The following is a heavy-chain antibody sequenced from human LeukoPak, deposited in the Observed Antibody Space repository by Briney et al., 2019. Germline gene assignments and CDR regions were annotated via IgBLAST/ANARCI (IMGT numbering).Heavy chain of an antibody. CDR2: ISGSGGST. Sequence: GGSLRLSCAASGFTFSSYAMSWVRQAPGKGLEWVSAISGSGGSTYYADSVKGRFTISRDNSKNTLYLQMNSLRAEDTAVYYCARELMQLVHPYYYYGMDVWGQGTTVTVSS. J-gene: IGHJ6*02. CDR3: ARELMQLVHPYYYYGMDV. CDR1: GFTFSSYA. V-gene: IGHV3-23*01. D-gene: IGHD6-13*01.